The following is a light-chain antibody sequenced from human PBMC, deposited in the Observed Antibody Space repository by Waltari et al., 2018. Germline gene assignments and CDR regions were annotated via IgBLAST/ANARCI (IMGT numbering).Light chain of an antibody. CDR3: QSFDNSLSGWV. Sequence: QSAVTQPPSVSGAPGQSVTISCTGTSSNLGAGNDVHWYQHLPGKAPKPLISSNRERPSGGPDRFSGSKAGSSASLAITGLQAEDEADYYCQSFDNSLSGWVFGGGTKVTVL. J-gene: IGLJ3*02. V-gene: IGLV1-40*01. CDR2: SNR. CDR1: SSNLGAGND.